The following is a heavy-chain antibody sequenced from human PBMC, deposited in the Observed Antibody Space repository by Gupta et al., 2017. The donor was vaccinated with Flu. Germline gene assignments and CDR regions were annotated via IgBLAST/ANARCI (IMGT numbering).Heavy chain of an antibody. V-gene: IGHV3-21*04. CDR2: ISTTETYK. CDR3: SKEAYGYYYMDV. D-gene: IGHD3-3*01. Sequence: VRQAPGKGLEWVASISTTETYKDYADSVEGGFTISRDNAKNILYLQMNSIRDEDTAVYYWSKEAYGYYYMDVWGKGTTVTVS. J-gene: IGHJ6*03.